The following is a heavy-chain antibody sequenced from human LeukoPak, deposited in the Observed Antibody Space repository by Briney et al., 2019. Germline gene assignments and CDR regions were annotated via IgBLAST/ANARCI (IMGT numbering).Heavy chain of an antibody. Sequence: GGSLRLSCAASGFTFDHYTMLWVRQAPGKGLEWVSLISWDGGSTYYADSVKGRFTISRDNAKNSLYLQMNSLRAEDSAVYFCARDLVPYSRKGYCFDYWGRGTLVTVSS. CDR3: ARDLVPYSRKGYCFDY. V-gene: IGHV3-43*01. J-gene: IGHJ4*02. CDR2: ISWDGGST. D-gene: IGHD6-13*01. CDR1: GFTFDHYT.